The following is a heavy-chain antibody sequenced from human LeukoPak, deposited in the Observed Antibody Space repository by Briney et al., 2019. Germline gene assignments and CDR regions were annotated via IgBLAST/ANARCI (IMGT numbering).Heavy chain of an antibody. CDR1: GGTFSSYA. CDR2: IIPIFGTA. J-gene: IGHJ3*02. Sequence: GASVKVSCKASGGTFSSYAISWVRQAPGQGLEWMGGIIPIFGTANYAQKFQGRVTITTDESTSTAYMELSSLRSEDTAVYYCASPAVAGTFDAFDIWGQGTMVTVSS. CDR3: ASPAVAGTFDAFDI. V-gene: IGHV1-69*05. D-gene: IGHD6-19*01.